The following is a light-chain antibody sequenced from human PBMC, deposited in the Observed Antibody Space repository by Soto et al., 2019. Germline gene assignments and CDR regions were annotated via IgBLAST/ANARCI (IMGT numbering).Light chain of an antibody. Sequence: QSALTQPLCVSGSPGQSVTISCTGTSSDVGGYDFVAWHQQHPGKAPRLMIYDVSKRPSGVPDRFSGSKSGYTASLTVSGLQAEDEADYYCSSFVGGNIYVFGTGTKVTVL. CDR2: DVS. CDR1: SSDVGGYDF. CDR3: SSFVGGNIYV. J-gene: IGLJ1*01. V-gene: IGLV2-8*01.